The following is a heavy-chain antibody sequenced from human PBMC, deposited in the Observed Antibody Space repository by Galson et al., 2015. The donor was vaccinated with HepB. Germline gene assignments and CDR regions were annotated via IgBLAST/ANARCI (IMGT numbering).Heavy chain of an antibody. V-gene: IGHV3-7*01. D-gene: IGHD2-21*01. CDR1: EFTFSDYW. Sequence: SLRLSCAASEFTFSDYWMSWVRQAPGKGLEWVAQVKYDGSAKYYVDSAMGRFTISRDNAKNSLYLQVNSLRAEDTAVYYCARDVVPRGIHYVGMDVWGQGTTVTVS. CDR2: VKYDGSAK. CDR3: ARDVVPRGIHYVGMDV. J-gene: IGHJ6*02.